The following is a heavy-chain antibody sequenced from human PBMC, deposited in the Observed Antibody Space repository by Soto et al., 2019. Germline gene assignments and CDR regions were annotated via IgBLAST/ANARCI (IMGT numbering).Heavy chain of an antibody. CDR3: ARGNNMIRGVIAYYFDF. J-gene: IGHJ4*02. CDR2: VYNDGST. Sequence: NPSETLSLTCTVFGGSVSNDNYYWSWIRQPPGKGLEWIGYVYNDGSTSYNPSLKSRLTTSVDTSKNQFSLRLTSVTAADSALYYCARGNNMIRGVIAYYFDFWGQGTLVTVSS. CDR1: GGSVSNDNYY. D-gene: IGHD3-10*01. V-gene: IGHV4-61*01.